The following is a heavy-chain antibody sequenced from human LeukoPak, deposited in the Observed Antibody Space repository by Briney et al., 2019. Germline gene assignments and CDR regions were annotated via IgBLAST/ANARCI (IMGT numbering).Heavy chain of an antibody. CDR3: ATGGPTGIAVAGTDYGMDV. CDR2: FDPEDGET. CDR1: GYTFTGYY. V-gene: IGHV1-24*01. J-gene: IGHJ6*02. D-gene: IGHD6-19*01. Sequence: ASVKVSCKASGYTFTGYYMHWVRQAPGKGLEWMGGFDPEDGETIYAQKFQGRVTMTEDTSTDTAYMELSSLRSEDTAVYYCATGGPTGIAVAGTDYGMDVWGQGTTVTVSS.